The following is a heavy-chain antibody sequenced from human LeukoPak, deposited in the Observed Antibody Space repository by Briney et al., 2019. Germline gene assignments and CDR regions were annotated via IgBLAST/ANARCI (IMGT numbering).Heavy chain of an antibody. J-gene: IGHJ4*02. CDR2: ISSSSSTI. CDR1: GFTFSSYS. CDR3: AKDRSGDYSEYFDY. Sequence: GGSLRLSRAASGFTFSSYSMNWVRQAPGKGLEWVSYISSSSSTIYYADSVKGRFTISTDNSKNTLYLQMNSLRAEDTAVYYCAKDRSGDYSEYFDYWGQGTLVTVSS. D-gene: IGHD4-11*01. V-gene: IGHV3-48*01.